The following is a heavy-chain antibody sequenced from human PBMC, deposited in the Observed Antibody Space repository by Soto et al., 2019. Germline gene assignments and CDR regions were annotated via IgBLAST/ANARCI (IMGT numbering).Heavy chain of an antibody. CDR3: ASLTKTRGIAARGGFDY. V-gene: IGHV4-39*01. Sequence: SETLSLTCTVSGGSISSSSYYWGWIRQPPGKGLEWIGSIYYSGSTYYNPSLKSRVTISVDTSKNQFSLKLSSVTAADTAVYYCASLTKTRGIAARGGFDYWGQGTLVTVSS. D-gene: IGHD6-6*01. CDR1: GGSISSSSYY. J-gene: IGHJ4*02. CDR2: IYYSGST.